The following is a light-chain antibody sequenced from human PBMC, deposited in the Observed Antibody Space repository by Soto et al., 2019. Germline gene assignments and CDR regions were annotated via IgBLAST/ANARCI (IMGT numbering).Light chain of an antibody. CDR3: QQYNNWPPLT. J-gene: IGKJ4*01. CDR1: QSVGSN. V-gene: IGKV3-15*01. CDR2: GAS. Sequence: EIVLTQSPATLSVSPGEGATLSCRASQSVGSNLAWYQQRPGQAPRLLIYGASTRATAIPGRFSASGSGTEFTITISSLQSEDFAVYFCQQYNNWPPLTFGGGTKVEIK.